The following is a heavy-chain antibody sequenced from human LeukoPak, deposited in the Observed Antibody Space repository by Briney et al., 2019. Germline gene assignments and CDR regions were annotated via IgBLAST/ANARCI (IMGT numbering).Heavy chain of an antibody. J-gene: IGHJ6*03. CDR1: GYTFTSYG. CDR2: ISAYNGNT. V-gene: IGHV1-18*01. CDR3: ARVQGGYYYYYMDV. Sequence: ASVKVSCKASGYTFTSYGISWVRQAPGQGLEWMGWISAYNGNTNYAQKLQGRVTMTTDTSTSTAYMELRSLRSDDTAVYYCARVQGGYYYYYMDVWGKGTTVTVSS. D-gene: IGHD3-16*01.